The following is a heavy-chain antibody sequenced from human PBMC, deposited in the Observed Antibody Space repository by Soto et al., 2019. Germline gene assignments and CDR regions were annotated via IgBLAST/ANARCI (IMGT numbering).Heavy chain of an antibody. J-gene: IGHJ4*02. CDR2: MNPNSGNA. Sequence: QVQLVQSGAEVKKPGASVKVSCKASGYIFTSYDINWVRQAAGQGLEWMGWMNPNSGNAGYAQKCQGRVTMTRTTSISTAYMELSSLRSEDTAVYYCARTISRNRAAGGYWGQGTLVTVSS. CDR3: ARTISRNRAAGGY. D-gene: IGHD3-9*01. CDR1: GYIFTSYD. V-gene: IGHV1-8*01.